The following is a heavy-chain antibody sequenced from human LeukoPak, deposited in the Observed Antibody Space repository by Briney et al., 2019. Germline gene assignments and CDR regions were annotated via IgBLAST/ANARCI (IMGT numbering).Heavy chain of an antibody. CDR2: ISGSGGST. Sequence: GGSLRLSCAASGFICSNYGMIWVRQAPGKGREWVLAISGSGGSTYYADSVRGRFTMSRDNSKNTLYLQRSSLSAEETALYYSAKATMVLAWFDPWGQGTLVTVSS. V-gene: IGHV3-23*01. D-gene: IGHD4-23*01. CDR1: GFICSNYG. CDR3: AKATMVLAWFDP. J-gene: IGHJ5*02.